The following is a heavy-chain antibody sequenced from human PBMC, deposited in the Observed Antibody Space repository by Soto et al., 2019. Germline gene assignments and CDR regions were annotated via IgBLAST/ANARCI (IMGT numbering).Heavy chain of an antibody. D-gene: IGHD6-19*01. CDR2: IWYDGSNK. CDR3: ARVLRSAVAGGVGAFHI. J-gene: IGHJ3*02. CDR1: GFTFSSYG. Sequence: QVQLVESGGGVVQPGRSLRLSCAASGFTFSSYGMNWVRQAPGKGLEWVAVIWYDGSNKYYADSVKGRFTISRDNSKKTLYLQMNSLRDEAKAGYYCARVLRSAVAGGVGAFHIWGQGTMVTVSS. V-gene: IGHV3-33*01.